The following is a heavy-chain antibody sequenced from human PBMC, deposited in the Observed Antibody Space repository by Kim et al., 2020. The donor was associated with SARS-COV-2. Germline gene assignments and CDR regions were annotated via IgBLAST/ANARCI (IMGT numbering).Heavy chain of an antibody. V-gene: IGHV3-23*01. D-gene: IGHD2-15*01. J-gene: IGHJ4*02. CDR3: AKDPLDCSGGSCYDYFDY. Sequence: KGRFTISRDNSKNTLYLQMNSLRAEDTAVYYCAKDPLDCSGGSCYDYFDYWGQGTLVTVSS.